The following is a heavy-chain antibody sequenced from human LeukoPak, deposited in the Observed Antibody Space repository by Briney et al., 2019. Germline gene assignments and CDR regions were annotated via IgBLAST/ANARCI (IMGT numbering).Heavy chain of an antibody. V-gene: IGHV3-23*01. J-gene: IGHJ4*02. D-gene: IGHD4-23*01. CDR1: GFTFTNYA. CDR3: ARDRETYGANSPFDY. CDR2: MSGRGVST. Sequence: GGSLRLSCAASGFTFTNYAMSWVRQAPGKGLEWVSGMSGRGVSTYYADSVKGRFTISSDNSKNTLFLQINSLRAEDTAMYYCARDRETYGANSPFDYWGRGTLVTVSS.